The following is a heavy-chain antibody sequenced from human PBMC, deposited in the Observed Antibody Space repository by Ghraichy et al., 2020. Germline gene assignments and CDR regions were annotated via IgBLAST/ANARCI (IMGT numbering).Heavy chain of an antibody. CDR1: GFTFRSYW. J-gene: IGHJ4*01. Sequence: GGSLRLSCAASGFTFRSYWMSWVRQAPGTGLEWVANIKEDGSETGYVDSVKGRFTISRDNAKNSLYLQMNSLRAEDTAVYYCARDPLARVGNNSLDYWGHGTLVTISS. CDR2: IKEDGSET. D-gene: IGHD5-24*01. CDR3: ARDPLARVGNNSLDY. V-gene: IGHV3-7*01.